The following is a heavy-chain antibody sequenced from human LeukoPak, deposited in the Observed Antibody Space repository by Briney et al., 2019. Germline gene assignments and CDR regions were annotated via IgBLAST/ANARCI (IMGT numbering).Heavy chain of an antibody. Sequence: GGSLRLSCAASGFTFSDYNMNWVRQAPGKGLEWVSVISTSSTYIYYADSVKGRFTISRDNAKNSLYLQMNSLRAEDTAVYYCARVSTAASLAIDSWGQGALVTVST. CDR2: ISTSSTYI. V-gene: IGHV3-21*06. CDR3: ARVSTAASLAIDS. D-gene: IGHD6-13*01. CDR1: GFTFSDYN. J-gene: IGHJ4*02.